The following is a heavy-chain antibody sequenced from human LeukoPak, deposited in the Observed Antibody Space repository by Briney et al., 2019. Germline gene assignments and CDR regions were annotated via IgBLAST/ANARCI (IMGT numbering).Heavy chain of an antibody. V-gene: IGHV4-30-2*01. CDR2: IYHSGST. D-gene: IGHD6-19*01. Sequence: SQTLSLTCTVSGGSISSDGFYWSWIRQPPGKGLEWIGFIYHSGSTYYNPSLKSRVTISVDRSKNQFSLRLSSVTAADTAVYYCARALRLVNAFDIWGQGTMVTVSS. CDR1: GGSISSDGFY. CDR3: ARALRLVNAFDI. J-gene: IGHJ3*02.